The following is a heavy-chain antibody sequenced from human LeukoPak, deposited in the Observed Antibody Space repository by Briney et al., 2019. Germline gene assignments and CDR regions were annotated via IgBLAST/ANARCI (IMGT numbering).Heavy chain of an antibody. V-gene: IGHV1-46*01. CDR3: ARDRDTAMVTLGGTFDY. J-gene: IGHJ4*02. Sequence: ASVKVSCKASGYTFTSYYMHWXRQAPGQGXXXXGIINPSGGSTSYAQKFQGRVTMTRDTSTSTVYMELSSLRSEDTAVYYCARDRDTAMVTLGGTFDYWGQGTLVTVSS. CDR1: GYTFTSYY. CDR2: INPSGGST. D-gene: IGHD5-18*01.